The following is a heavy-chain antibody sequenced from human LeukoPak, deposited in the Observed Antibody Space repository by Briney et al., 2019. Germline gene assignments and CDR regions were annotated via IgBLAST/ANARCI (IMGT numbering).Heavy chain of an antibody. CDR1: GYTFTDYY. CDR3: ARDRDYSNTERGFDY. V-gene: IGHV1-2*02. CDR2: INPNSGES. D-gene: IGHD4-11*01. J-gene: IGHJ4*02. Sequence: ASVKVSCKTSGYTFTDYYIHWVRQAPGQGREWMGWINPNSGESNSAQKFQGRVTMTGDTSISTAYMELRRVTSDDTAVYYCARDRDYSNTERGFDYWGQGTVVTVSS.